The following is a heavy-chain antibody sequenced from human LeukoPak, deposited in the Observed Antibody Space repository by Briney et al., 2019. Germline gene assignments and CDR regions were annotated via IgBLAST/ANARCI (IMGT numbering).Heavy chain of an antibody. CDR3: ARGQSQYSSSPGGY. CDR2: IKQDGSEK. Sequence: GGSLRLSCAASGFTFSSYSMNWVRQAPGKGLEWVANIKQDGSEKYYVDSVKGRFTISRDNAKNSLYLQMNSLRAEDTAVYYCARGQSQYSSSPGGYWGQGTLVTVSS. CDR1: GFTFSSYS. V-gene: IGHV3-7*01. D-gene: IGHD6-6*01. J-gene: IGHJ4*02.